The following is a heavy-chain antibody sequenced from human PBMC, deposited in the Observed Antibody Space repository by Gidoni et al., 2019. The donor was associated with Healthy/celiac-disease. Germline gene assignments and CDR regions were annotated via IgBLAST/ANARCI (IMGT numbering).Heavy chain of an antibody. Sequence: EVQLLESGGGLVPPGGSLRLSCAASGFTFSSYAMSWVRQAPGKGLEWVSAISGSGGSTYYADYVKGRLTISRDNSKNTLYLQMNSLRAEDTAVYYCAKDIVLVLLGVFDYWGQGTLVTVSS. CDR2: ISGSGGST. CDR1: GFTFSSYA. D-gene: IGHD2-2*01. V-gene: IGHV3-23*01. CDR3: AKDIVLVLLGVFDY. J-gene: IGHJ4*02.